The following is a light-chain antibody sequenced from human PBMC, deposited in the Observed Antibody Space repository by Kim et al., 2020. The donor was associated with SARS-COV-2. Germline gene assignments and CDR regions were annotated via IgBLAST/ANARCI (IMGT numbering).Light chain of an antibody. Sequence: SGPPGEKAPLSCRASQSVSSNLAWYQQKLGQAPRLLIYDASTRATGIPDRFSGSGSGTEFTLTISSLQSEDFAVYYCQQYNDWWTFGQGTKVDIK. CDR3: QQYNDWWT. CDR2: DAS. V-gene: IGKV3-15*01. J-gene: IGKJ1*01. CDR1: QSVSSN.